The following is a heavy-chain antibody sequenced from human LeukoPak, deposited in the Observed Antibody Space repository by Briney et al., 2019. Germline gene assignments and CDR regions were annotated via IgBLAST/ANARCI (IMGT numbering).Heavy chain of an antibody. CDR3: AKGKGYNNLDWFDS. Sequence: GGSLRLSCAASGFTVSSNYMSWVRQAPGKGLEWVSVIYSGGSTYYADSVKGRFTISRDNSKSTLYLQMYSLTAGDTAVYYCAKGKGYNNLDWFDSWGQGTLVTVSS. J-gene: IGHJ5*01. CDR1: GFTVSSNY. V-gene: IGHV3-66*01. D-gene: IGHD5-24*01. CDR2: IYSGGST.